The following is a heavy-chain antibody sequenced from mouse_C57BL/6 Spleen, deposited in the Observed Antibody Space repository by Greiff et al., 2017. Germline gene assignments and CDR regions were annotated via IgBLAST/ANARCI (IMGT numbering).Heavy chain of an antibody. Sequence: EVKVVESGGCFVQPGGSLSFSCAASGFTFTDYYMRWVRQPPGKALEWLGFIRNKANGYTTEYSASVKGRFTISRDNSQSILYLQMNALRAEDSATYYCAWLYGSYVWYFDVWGTGPTVTVST. CDR3: AWLYGSYVWYFDV. CDR2: IRNKANGYTT. J-gene: IGHJ1*03. V-gene: IGHV7-3*01. D-gene: IGHD2-1*01. CDR1: GFTFTDYY.